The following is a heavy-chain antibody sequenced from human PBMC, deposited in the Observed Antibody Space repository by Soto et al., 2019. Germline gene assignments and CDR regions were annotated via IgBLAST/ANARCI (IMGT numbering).Heavy chain of an antibody. J-gene: IGHJ6*02. Sequence: QVQLVQSGAEVKKPGSSVNVSCKASGGTFSIYAISWVRQAPGQGLEWLGGIIPIFGTANYAQKFQGRVTITADDYTSTAYVELSSLRSEDTAVYYCARDRGPLWLTSTCSYYGMDVLGQDTTLTVCS. D-gene: IGHD5-18*01. CDR1: GGTFSIYA. CDR2: IIPIFGTA. CDR3: ARDRGPLWLTSTCSYYGMDV. V-gene: IGHV1-69*01.